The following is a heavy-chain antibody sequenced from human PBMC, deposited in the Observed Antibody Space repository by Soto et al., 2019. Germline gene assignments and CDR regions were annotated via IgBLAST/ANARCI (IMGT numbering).Heavy chain of an antibody. V-gene: IGHV3-66*01. Sequence: EVQLVESGGGLVQXGGSLRLSCXXSGFTVSSNYMSWVRQAPGKGLEWVSVIYSDGNTYYADSVKGRFTISRDNSKNTLYLQMNSLRAEDTAVYYCATMGDSSGYSGSFDPWGQGTLVTVSS. CDR3: ATMGDSSGYSGSFDP. CDR1: GFTVSSNY. CDR2: IYSDGNT. J-gene: IGHJ5*02. D-gene: IGHD3-22*01.